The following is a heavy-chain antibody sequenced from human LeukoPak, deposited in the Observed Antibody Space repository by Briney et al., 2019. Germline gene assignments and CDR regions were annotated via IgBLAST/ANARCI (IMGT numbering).Heavy chain of an antibody. CDR3: TRDQPLGA. V-gene: IGHV3-49*04. Sequence: PGGSLRLSCAASGFTFSSYGMHWVRQAPGKGLEWVGFIRSKKYGGTAEYAASVKGRFTISRDDSKSIAYLQMSGLKTEDSAVYYCTRDQPLGAWGQGTLVTVSP. CDR2: IRSKKYGGTA. J-gene: IGHJ5*02. CDR1: GFTFSSYG. D-gene: IGHD7-27*01.